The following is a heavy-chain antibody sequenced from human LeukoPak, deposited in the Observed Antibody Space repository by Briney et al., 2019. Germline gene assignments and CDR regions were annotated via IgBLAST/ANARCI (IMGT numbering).Heavy chain of an antibody. D-gene: IGHD3-10*01. CDR2: MNPNSGNT. J-gene: IGHJ5*02. CDR3: ARSRFGELAWFDP. Sequence: ASVKVSCKASGYTFTSYGISWVRQAPGQGLEWMGWMNPNSGNTGYAQKFQGRVTMTRNTSISTAYMELSSLRSEDTAVYYCARSRFGELAWFDPWGQGTLVTVSS. V-gene: IGHV1-8*02. CDR1: GYTFTSYG.